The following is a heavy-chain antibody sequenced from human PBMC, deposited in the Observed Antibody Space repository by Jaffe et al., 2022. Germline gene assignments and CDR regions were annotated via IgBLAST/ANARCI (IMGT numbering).Heavy chain of an antibody. J-gene: IGHJ5*02. CDR3: ARHLINTAMVLYNWFDP. V-gene: IGHV4-38-2*01. Sequence: QVQLQESGPGLVKPSETLSLTCAVSGYSISSGYYWGWIRQPPGKGLEWIGSIYHSGSTYYNPSLKSRVTISVDTSKNQFSLKLSSVTAADTAVYYCARHLINTAMVLYNWFDPWGQGTLVTVSS. D-gene: IGHD5-18*01. CDR1: GYSISSGYY. CDR2: IYHSGST.